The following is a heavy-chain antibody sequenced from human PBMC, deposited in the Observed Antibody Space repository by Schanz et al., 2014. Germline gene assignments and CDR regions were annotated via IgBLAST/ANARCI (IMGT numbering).Heavy chain of an antibody. Sequence: EVQLVESGGGLVKPGESLRLACAASGFNFNTYAMSWVRQAPGKGLEWVSGLTEGGGGTYYTDAVKGRFTISRDSSKNSLYLQMNSLRVEDTALYYCTKSLGGASDIWGQGTMVAVSS. J-gene: IGHJ3*02. CDR1: GFNFNTYA. CDR3: TKSLGGASDI. V-gene: IGHV3-23*04. CDR2: LTEGGGGT. D-gene: IGHD3-16*01.